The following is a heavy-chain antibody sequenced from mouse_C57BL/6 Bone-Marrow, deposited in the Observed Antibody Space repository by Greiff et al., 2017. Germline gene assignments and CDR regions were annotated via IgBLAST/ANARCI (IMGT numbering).Heavy chain of an antibody. CDR2: IYPSDSET. V-gene: IGHV1-61*01. J-gene: IGHJ4*01. D-gene: IGHD1-1*01. CDR3: ARSYYEDYYAMDY. CDR1: GYTFTSYW. Sequence: VHVKQPGAELVRPGSSVKLSCKASGYTFTSYWMDWVKQRPGQGLEWIGNIYPSDSETHYNQKFKDKATLTVDKSSSTAYMQLSSLTSEDSAVYYCARSYYEDYYAMDYWGQGTSVTVSS.